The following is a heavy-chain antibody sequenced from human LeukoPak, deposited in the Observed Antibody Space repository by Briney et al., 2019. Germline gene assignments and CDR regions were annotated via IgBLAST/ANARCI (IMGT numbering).Heavy chain of an antibody. D-gene: IGHD6-6*01. CDR3: WGSSSSNGLDY. J-gene: IGHJ4*02. V-gene: IGHV4-30-4*02. CDR2: IYYSGST. Sequence: SEALSLTCTVSGGSISSGDYYWSWIRQPPGKGLEWIGYIYYSGSTYYNPSLKSRVTISVDTSKNQFSLKLSSVTAADTAVYYCWGSSSSNGLDYWGQGTLVTVSS. CDR1: GGSISSGDYY.